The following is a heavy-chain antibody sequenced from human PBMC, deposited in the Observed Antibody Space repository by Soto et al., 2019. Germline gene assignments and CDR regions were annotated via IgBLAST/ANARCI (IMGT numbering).Heavy chain of an antibody. D-gene: IGHD6-6*01. CDR3: ARWAIEYSSSAPLDY. CDR1: GGSFSGYY. V-gene: IGHV4-34*01. Sequence: QVQLQQWGAGLLKPSETLSLTCAVYGGSFSGYYWSWIRQPPGKGLEWIGEINHSGSTNYNPSLKSRVTISVDTSKNQFSLKLSSVTAADTAVYYCARWAIEYSSSAPLDYWGQGTLVTVSS. CDR2: INHSGST. J-gene: IGHJ4*02.